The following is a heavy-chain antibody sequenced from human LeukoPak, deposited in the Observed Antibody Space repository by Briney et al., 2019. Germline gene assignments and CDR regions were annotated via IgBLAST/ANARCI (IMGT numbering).Heavy chain of an antibody. J-gene: IGHJ4*02. CDR3: TTDYRPYYGDDLYYFDY. D-gene: IGHD4-17*01. CDR1: GFTFSNAW. Sequence: PGGSLRLSCAASGFTFSNAWMSWVRQAPGKGLEWVGRIKSKTDGGTTDYAAPVKGRFTISRDDSKNTLYLQMNGLKTEDTAVYYCTTDYRPYYGDDLYYFDYWGQGTLVTVSS. V-gene: IGHV3-15*01. CDR2: IKSKTDGGTT.